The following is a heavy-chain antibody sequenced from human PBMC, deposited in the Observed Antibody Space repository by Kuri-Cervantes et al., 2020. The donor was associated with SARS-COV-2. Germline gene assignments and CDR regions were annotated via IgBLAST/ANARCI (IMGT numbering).Heavy chain of an antibody. V-gene: IGHV4-34*01. CDR1: GGSFSGYY. D-gene: IGHD6-19*01. Sequence: SQTLSLTCAVYGGSFSGYYWSWMRQPPGKGREWIGEINHSGSTNYNPSLKSRVTISLDTSKNQFSLKLSSVTAADTAVYYCARERYSSESAFDTWGQGTMVTVSS. CDR3: ARERYSSESAFDT. J-gene: IGHJ3*02. CDR2: INHSGST.